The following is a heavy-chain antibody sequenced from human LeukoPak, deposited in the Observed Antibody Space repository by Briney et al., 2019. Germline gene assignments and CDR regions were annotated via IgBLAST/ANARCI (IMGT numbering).Heavy chain of an antibody. J-gene: IGHJ4*02. D-gene: IGHD3-22*01. CDR3: ARASGRAYYYDSSGYYYDY. CDR1: GYTFTGYY. Sequence: VASVKVSCKASGYTFTGYYMHWVRQAPGQGLEWMGWINPNSGGTNYAQKFQGRVTMTRDTSISTAYMELSRLRSDDTAVYYCARASGRAYYYDSSGYYYDYWGQGTLVTVSS. CDR2: INPNSGGT. V-gene: IGHV1-2*02.